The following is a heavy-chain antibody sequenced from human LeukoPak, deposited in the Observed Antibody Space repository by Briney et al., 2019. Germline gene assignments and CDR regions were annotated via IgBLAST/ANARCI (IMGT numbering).Heavy chain of an antibody. J-gene: IGHJ4*02. D-gene: IGHD3-3*01. CDR2: IKQDGSEK. CDR3: ARGFPKYYDFWSGPFDY. CDR1: GFTFSSYW. V-gene: IGHV3-7*01. Sequence: GGPLRLSCAASGFTFSSYWMSWVRQAPGKGLEWVANIKQDGSEKYYVDSVKGRFTISRDNAKNSLYLQMNSLRAEDTAVYYCARGFPKYYDFWSGPFDYWGQGTLVTVSS.